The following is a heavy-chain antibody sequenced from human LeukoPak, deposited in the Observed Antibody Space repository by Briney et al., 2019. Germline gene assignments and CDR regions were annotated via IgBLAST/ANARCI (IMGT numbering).Heavy chain of an antibody. CDR2: ISRGSSYI. D-gene: IGHD6-13*01. Sequence: KSGGSLRLSCAASGFTFSSYSMNWVRQAPGKGLEWVSFISRGSSYIYYADSVKGRFTISRENAKNSLYLQMNSLRAEDTAVYYCARDGSSSWLPSGDYWGQGTLVTVSS. J-gene: IGHJ4*02. CDR3: ARDGSSSWLPSGDY. V-gene: IGHV3-21*01. CDR1: GFTFSSYS.